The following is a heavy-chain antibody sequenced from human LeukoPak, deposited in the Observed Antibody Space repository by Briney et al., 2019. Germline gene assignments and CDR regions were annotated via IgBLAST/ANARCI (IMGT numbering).Heavy chain of an antibody. Sequence: SETLSLTCTVSGGSISSYYWSWLRQPPGKGLEWIGYIYYSGSTNYNPSLKSRVAISVDTSKNQFSLKLSSVTAADTAVYYCASSPVAANYFDYWGQGTLVTVSS. CDR3: ASSPVAANYFDY. CDR1: GGSISSYY. V-gene: IGHV4-59*01. CDR2: IYYSGST. J-gene: IGHJ4*02. D-gene: IGHD6-19*01.